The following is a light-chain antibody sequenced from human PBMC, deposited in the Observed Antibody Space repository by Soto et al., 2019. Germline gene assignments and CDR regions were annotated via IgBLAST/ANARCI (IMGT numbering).Light chain of an antibody. V-gene: IGKV3-15*01. Sequence: EIEMTQSPATLSLSPGERATLSCRASQNINTNLAGYQQSPGRAPRLFIYHTSTRATGIPDRFSGSGSGTEFTLTISSLQSEDFALYYCQQYTVWPFTFGGGTRVEIK. CDR1: QNINTN. J-gene: IGKJ4*01. CDR3: QQYTVWPFT. CDR2: HTS.